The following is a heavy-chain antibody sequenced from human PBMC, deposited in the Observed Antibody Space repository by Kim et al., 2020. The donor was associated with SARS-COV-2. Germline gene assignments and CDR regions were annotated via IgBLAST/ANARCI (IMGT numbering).Heavy chain of an antibody. CDR3: ARDAPDYYGSGKQANWYFDL. V-gene: IGHV3-11*06. CDR1: GFTFSDYY. J-gene: IGHJ2*01. D-gene: IGHD3-10*01. Sequence: GGSLRLSCAASGFTFSDYYMSWIRQAPGKGLEWVSYISSSSSYTNYADSLKGRFTISRDNAKNSLYLQMNSLRAEDTAVYYCARDAPDYYGSGKQANWYFDLWGRGTLVTVSS. CDR2: ISSSSSYT.